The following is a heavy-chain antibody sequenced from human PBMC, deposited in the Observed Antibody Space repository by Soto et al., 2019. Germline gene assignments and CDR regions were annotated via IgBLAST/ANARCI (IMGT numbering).Heavy chain of an antibody. CDR3: AKRLNCLNSFFDF. Sequence: LLESGGSLVQPGGSLRLSCAASGFTFATSAMAWVRQVPGKGLECVSSINLNGVTTFYADSVKGRFTISRDNSKHTIFLQMNSLSAEDTAFYYCAKRLNCLNSFFDFWGQGSLVTVSS. J-gene: IGHJ4*02. V-gene: IGHV3-23*01. D-gene: IGHD2-15*01. CDR2: INLNGVTT. CDR1: GFTFATSA.